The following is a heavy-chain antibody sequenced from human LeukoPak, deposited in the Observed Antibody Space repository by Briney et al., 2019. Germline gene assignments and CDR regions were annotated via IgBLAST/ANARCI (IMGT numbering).Heavy chain of an antibody. V-gene: IGHV1-18*01. D-gene: IGHD6-19*01. J-gene: IGHJ6*02. CDR2: ISAYNGNT. CDR3: ARDPRGEAVAVDYYYGMDV. CDR1: GYTFTSYG. Sequence: ASVKVSCKASGYTFTSYGISWVRQAPGQGLEWMGWISAYNGNTNYAQKLQGRVTMTTDTSTSTADMELRSLRSDDTAVYYCARDPRGEAVAVDYYYGMDVWGQGTTVTVSS.